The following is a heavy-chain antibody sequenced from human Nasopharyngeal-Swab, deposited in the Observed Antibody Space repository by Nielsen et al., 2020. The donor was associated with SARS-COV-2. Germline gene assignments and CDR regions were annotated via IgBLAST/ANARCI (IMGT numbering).Heavy chain of an antibody. Sequence: GESLKISCKGSGYSFTTYWITWVRQMPGKGLEWMGRIDPSDSYTNYSPSFQGHVTISADKSISTAYLQLSSLKASDTAMYYCARLFYYGSGSYYGGAFDYWGQGTLVTVSS. CDR1: GYSFTTYW. CDR2: IDPSDSYT. V-gene: IGHV5-10-1*01. J-gene: IGHJ4*02. D-gene: IGHD3-10*01. CDR3: ARLFYYGSGSYYGGAFDY.